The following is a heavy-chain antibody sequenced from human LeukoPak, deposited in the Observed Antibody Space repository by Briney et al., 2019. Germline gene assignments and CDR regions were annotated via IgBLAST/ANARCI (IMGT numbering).Heavy chain of an antibody. CDR3: ARRGSIAARLQDDAFDI. Sequence: GESLKISCKGSGYSFTSYWIGWVRQMPGKGLEWMGIIYPGDSDTRYSPSFQGQVTISADKSISTAYLQWSSLKASDTAMYYCARRGSIAARLQDDAFDIWGQGTMVTVSS. J-gene: IGHJ3*02. CDR1: GYSFTSYW. V-gene: IGHV5-51*01. D-gene: IGHD6-6*01. CDR2: IYPGDSDT.